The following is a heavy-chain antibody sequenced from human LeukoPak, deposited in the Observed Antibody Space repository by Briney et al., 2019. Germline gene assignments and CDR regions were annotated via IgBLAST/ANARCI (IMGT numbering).Heavy chain of an antibody. CDR1: GDSFTSYY. CDR2: IYTSGAT. J-gene: IGHJ4*02. V-gene: IGHV4-4*07. Sequence: SETLSLTCTVSGDSFTSYYWSWIRQPAGKGLEWIGRIYTSGATSYNPSLKSRVTMSVDVSQNQFSLKLSSVTAADTAVYYCASGTPVTPFDYWGQGTLVTVSS. CDR3: ASGTPVTPFDY. D-gene: IGHD4-17*01.